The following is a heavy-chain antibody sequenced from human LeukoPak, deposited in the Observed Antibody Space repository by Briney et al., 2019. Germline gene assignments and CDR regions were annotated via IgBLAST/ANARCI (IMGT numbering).Heavy chain of an antibody. CDR3: ARDSVHYDILTGYYRGFGDY. CDR1: GFTFSSYW. Sequence: GGSLRLSYAASGFTFSSYWMSWVRQAPGKGLEWVANIKQDGSEKYYVDSVKGRFTISRDNAKNSLYLQMNSLRAEDTAVYYCARDSVHYDILTGYYRGFGDYWGQGTLVTVSS. CDR2: IKQDGSEK. V-gene: IGHV3-7*01. D-gene: IGHD3-9*01. J-gene: IGHJ4*02.